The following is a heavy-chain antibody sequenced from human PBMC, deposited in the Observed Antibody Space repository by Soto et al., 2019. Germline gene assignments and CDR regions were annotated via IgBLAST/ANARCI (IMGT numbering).Heavy chain of an antibody. CDR2: MNPDSENT. CDR3: TRAQFEFGSYFGLDG. J-gene: IGHJ6*02. V-gene: IGHV1-8*01. CDR1: GYTFTNYD. Sequence: QVHLVQSGAEVKQPGASVRVSCKASGYTFTNYDITWVRQATGQGLEWMGWMNPDSENTGSPQKFQGRVTMTVNTSINTAYMELTSLRSEDTAVYYCTRAQFEFGSYFGLDGWGQGTTVNVSS. D-gene: IGHD3-10*01.